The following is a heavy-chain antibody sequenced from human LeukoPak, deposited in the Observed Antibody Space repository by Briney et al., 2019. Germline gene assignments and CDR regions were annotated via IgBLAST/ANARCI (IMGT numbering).Heavy chain of an antibody. D-gene: IGHD2-2*01. CDR2: ISAYYGNT. V-gene: IGHV1-18*01. J-gene: IGHJ6*04. CDR1: GYTFTSYG. CDR3: ARDSEVVPAAKLDV. Sequence: ASVKVSCKASGYTFTSYGISWVRQAPGQGLEWMGWISAYYGNTNYAQKLQGRVTMTTDTSTSTAYMELRSLRSDDTAVYYCARDSEVVPAAKLDVWGKGTTVTVSS.